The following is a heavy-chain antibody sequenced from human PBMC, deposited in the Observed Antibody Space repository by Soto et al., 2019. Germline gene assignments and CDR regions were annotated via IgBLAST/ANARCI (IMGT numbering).Heavy chain of an antibody. J-gene: IGHJ6*03. CDR3: ARGPAWDSGYDVRYYYYYMDV. V-gene: IGHV1-8*02. D-gene: IGHD5-12*01. Sequence: GASVKVSSTASGYTVTSSVITGVRKAPGQGLEWMGWMNPNSGNTGYAQKFQGRVTMTRNTSISTAYMELSSLRSEDTAVYYCARGPAWDSGYDVRYYYYYMDVWGKGTTVTVSS. CDR1: GYTVTSSV. CDR2: MNPNSGNT.